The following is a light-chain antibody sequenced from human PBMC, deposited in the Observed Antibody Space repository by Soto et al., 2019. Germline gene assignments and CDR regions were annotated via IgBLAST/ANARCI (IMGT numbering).Light chain of an antibody. J-gene: IGLJ1*01. Sequence: VLTQPPSVSGSPGQSVTISCTGTSSDVGSYNRVSWYQQPPGTAPKLMIYEVSNRPSGVPNRFSGSKSGNTASLTISGLQAEDEADYYCSSYTTSSTYVFGTGTKVTVL. CDR2: EVS. CDR3: SSYTTSSTYV. CDR1: SSDVGSYNR. V-gene: IGLV2-18*02.